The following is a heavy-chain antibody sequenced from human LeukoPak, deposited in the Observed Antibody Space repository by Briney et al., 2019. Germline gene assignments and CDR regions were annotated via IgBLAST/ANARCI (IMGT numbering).Heavy chain of an antibody. D-gene: IGHD1-26*01. V-gene: IGHV3-23*01. CDR1: GFTVSSNY. J-gene: IGHJ3*02. CDR2: ISGSGGST. CDR3: AKALYSGSYDAFDI. Sequence: GGSLRLSCAASGFTVSSNYMSWVRQAPGKGLEWVSAISGSGGSTYYADSVKGRFTISRDNSKNTLYLQMNSLRAEDTAVYYCAKALYSGSYDAFDIWGQGTMVTVSS.